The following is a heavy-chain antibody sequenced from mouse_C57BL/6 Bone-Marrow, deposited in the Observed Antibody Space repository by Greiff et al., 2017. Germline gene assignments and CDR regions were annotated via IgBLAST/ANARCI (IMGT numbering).Heavy chain of an antibody. D-gene: IGHD1-1*01. CDR1: GFNIKDDY. Sequence: EVQLQQSGAELVRPGASVKLSCTASGFNIKDDYMHWVKQRPEQGLEWIGWIDPENGDTAYASKFQGKATITADTSSNTAYLQLSSLTSEDTAVYYCTTTVVADYAMDYWGQGTSVTVSS. V-gene: IGHV14-4*01. CDR3: TTTVVADYAMDY. J-gene: IGHJ4*01. CDR2: IDPENGDT.